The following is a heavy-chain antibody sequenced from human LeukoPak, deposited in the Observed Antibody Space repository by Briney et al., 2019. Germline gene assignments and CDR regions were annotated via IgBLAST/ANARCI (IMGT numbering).Heavy chain of an antibody. CDR1: GFTFSSSW. J-gene: IGHJ5*02. Sequence: GGSLRLSCAASGFTFSSSWMSWVRQAPGKGLEWVAHIKGDGSEKSYVDSVKGRFSISRDNAQNSLYLQMNSLRAEDTAVYYCAPDTTWGQGTLVTVSS. CDR3: APDTT. V-gene: IGHV3-7*01. CDR2: IKGDGSEK.